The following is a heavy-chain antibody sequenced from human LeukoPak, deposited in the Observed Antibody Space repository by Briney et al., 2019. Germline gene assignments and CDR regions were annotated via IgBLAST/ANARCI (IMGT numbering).Heavy chain of an antibody. CDR2: ISGSGGST. J-gene: IGHJ5*02. V-gene: IGHV3-23*01. CDR1: GFTFSSYA. CDR3: AKSSDYVWGSRKNWFDP. Sequence: GGSLRLPCAASGFTFSSYAMSWVRQAPGKGLEWVSAISGSGGSTYYADSVKGRFTISRDNSKNTLYLQMNSLRAEDTAVYYCAKSSDYVWGSRKNWFDPWGQGSLVTVSS. D-gene: IGHD3-16*01.